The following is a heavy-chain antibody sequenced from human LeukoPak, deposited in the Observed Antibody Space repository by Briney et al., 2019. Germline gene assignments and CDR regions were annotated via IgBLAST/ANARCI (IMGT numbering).Heavy chain of an antibody. CDR3: ARDLVVAATGDVDY. V-gene: IGHV3-48*02. D-gene: IGHD2-15*01. CDR1: GFTFSSYA. CDR2: ISSSSSTI. J-gene: IGHJ4*02. Sequence: GGSLRLSCAASGFTFSSYAMNWVRQAPGKGLEWVSYISSSSSTIYYADSVKGRFTISRDNAKNSLYLQMNSLRDEDTAVYYCARDLVVAATGDVDYWGQGTLVTVSS.